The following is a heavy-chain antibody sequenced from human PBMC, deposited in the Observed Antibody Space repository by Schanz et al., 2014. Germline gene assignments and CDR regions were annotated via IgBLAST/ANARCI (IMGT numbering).Heavy chain of an antibody. V-gene: IGHV4-61*02. CDR3: ARESLRGATGGYGMDV. Sequence: QVQLQESGPGLVKPSQTLSLTCIVSGGSISSGTYYWIWLRQPAGKGLEWIGRIYTSGSTNYNPSLKSRVTISIDKAKTKFSLKVRSVTAADTAVYYCARESLRGATGGYGMDVWGKGTTVTVSS. D-gene: IGHD2-8*02. J-gene: IGHJ6*04. CDR1: GGSISSGTYY. CDR2: IYTSGST.